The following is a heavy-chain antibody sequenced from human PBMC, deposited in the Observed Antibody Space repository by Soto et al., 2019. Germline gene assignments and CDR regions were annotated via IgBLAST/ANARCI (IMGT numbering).Heavy chain of an antibody. CDR3: ARDVPAAGNPNRGGYCMDV. CDR2: INVDNSNT. CDR1: GYTFTTYA. J-gene: IGHJ6*03. D-gene: IGHD6-13*01. V-gene: IGHV1-3*01. Sequence: QVQLVQSGAEVKKPGASVKVSCKASGYTFTTYALHWVRQAPGQRLEWMGWINVDNSNTKYSQKFQGRVTITRDTSASTAYMELSGLRSEDTAVYYCARDVPAAGNPNRGGYCMDVWGKGTTVTVSS.